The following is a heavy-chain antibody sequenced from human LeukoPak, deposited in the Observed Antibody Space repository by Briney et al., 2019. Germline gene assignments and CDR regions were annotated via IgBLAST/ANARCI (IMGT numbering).Heavy chain of an antibody. J-gene: IGHJ6*02. D-gene: IGHD6-6*01. CDR1: GGTFSSYA. Sequence: GASVKVSCKASGGTFSSYAISWVRQAPGQGLEWMGGIIPIFGTANYAQKFQGRVTITADESTSTAYMELSSLRSEDTAVYYCARNGIGEYSSSPWVWNYYYYYGMDVWGQGTTVTVSS. CDR2: IIPIFGTA. V-gene: IGHV1-69*13. CDR3: ARNGIGEYSSSPWVWNYYYYYGMDV.